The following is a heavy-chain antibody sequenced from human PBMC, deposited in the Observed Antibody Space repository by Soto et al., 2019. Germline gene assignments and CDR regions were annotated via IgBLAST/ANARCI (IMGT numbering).Heavy chain of an antibody. CDR2: INPNSGGT. CDR1: GYSFAGHY. J-gene: IGHJ3*02. Sequence: VASVKVSCKTSGYSFAGHYLHWVRQAPGQGLDWMGWINPNSGGTIYSQKFQGRVTMTRDTSISTAYMVLTSLRSHDTAVYYCATDSHYDILTGYSRNAFDMWGRGTVVTVSS. D-gene: IGHD3-9*01. CDR3: ATDSHYDILTGYSRNAFDM. V-gene: IGHV1-2*02.